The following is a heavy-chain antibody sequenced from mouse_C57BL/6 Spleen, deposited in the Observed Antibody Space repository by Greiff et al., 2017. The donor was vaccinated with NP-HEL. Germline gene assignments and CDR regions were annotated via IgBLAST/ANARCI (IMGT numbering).Heavy chain of an antibody. CDR2: IWSGGST. CDR1: GFSLTSYG. Sequence: QVQLQQSGPGLVQPSQSLSITCTVSGFSLTSYGVHWVRQSPGKGLEWLGVIWSGGSTDYNAAFISRLSISKDNSKSQVFFKMNSLQADDTAIYYCARGNYDYDVWYFDVWGTGTTVTVSS. CDR3: ARGNYDYDVWYFDV. V-gene: IGHV2-2*01. J-gene: IGHJ1*03. D-gene: IGHD2-4*01.